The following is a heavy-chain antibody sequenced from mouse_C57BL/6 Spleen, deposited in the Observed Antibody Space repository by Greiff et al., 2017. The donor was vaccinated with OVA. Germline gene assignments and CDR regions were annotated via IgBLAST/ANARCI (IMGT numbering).Heavy chain of an antibody. J-gene: IGHJ4*01. V-gene: IGHV14-4*01. CDR3: TPAGYYGNYEDYAMDY. CDR2: IDPENGDT. Sequence: VQLQQSGAELVRPGASVKLSCTASGFNIKDDYMHWVKQRPEQGLEWIGWIDPENGDTEYASKFQGKATITADPSSNTAYLQLSSLTSEDTAVYYCTPAGYYGNYEDYAMDYWGQGTSVTVSS. D-gene: IGHD2-1*01. CDR1: GFNIKDDY.